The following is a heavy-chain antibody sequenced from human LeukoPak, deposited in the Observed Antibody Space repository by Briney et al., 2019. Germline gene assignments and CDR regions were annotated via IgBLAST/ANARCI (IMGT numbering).Heavy chain of an antibody. CDR1: GGSISSYW. J-gene: IGHJ3*02. Sequence: SETLSLTCTVSGGSISSYWWSWIRQPPGKGLEYIGYIFYSGSTNYNPSLKSRVTISLDTSKIHFSLRLSSVTAADTAVYYCARRGGGHAFDIWGQGTMVTVSS. D-gene: IGHD3-16*01. CDR3: ARRGGGHAFDI. CDR2: IFYSGST. V-gene: IGHV4-59*08.